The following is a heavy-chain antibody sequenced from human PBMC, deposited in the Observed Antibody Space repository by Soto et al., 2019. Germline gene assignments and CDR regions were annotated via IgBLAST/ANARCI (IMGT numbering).Heavy chain of an antibody. CDR1: GSSITTYY. CDR3: ARDRFYSGYDPNYGMDV. CDR2: INHRGTT. J-gene: IGHJ6*02. V-gene: IGHV4-59*01. D-gene: IGHD5-12*01. Sequence: SETLSLTCTVSGSSITTYYWSWIRQPPGKGLEWIAYINHRGTTSYNPSLKSRVTMSVDTSKNQFSLKVSSLTAADTAVYYCARDRFYSGYDPNYGMDVWGQGTTVTVSS.